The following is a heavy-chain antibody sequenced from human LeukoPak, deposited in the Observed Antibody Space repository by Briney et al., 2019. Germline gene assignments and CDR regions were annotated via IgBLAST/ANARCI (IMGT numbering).Heavy chain of an antibody. CDR1: GFTFSSYE. J-gene: IGHJ4*02. CDR3: ARSGCGGECGVYYFDY. D-gene: IGHD2-21*01. CDR2: ISRSGSTI. V-gene: IGHV3-48*03. Sequence: PGGSLRLSCATSGFTFSSYEMNWVRQAPGKGLEWVSYISRSGSTIYYTDSVKGRFTISRDNTKNSLYLQMNSIRAEDTAVYYCARSGCGGECGVYYFDYWGEGTLVTV.